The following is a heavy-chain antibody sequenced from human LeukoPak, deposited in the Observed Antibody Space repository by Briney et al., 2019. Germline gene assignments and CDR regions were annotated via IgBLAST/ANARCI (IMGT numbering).Heavy chain of an antibody. CDR3: ARATYHYDSSGPALEN. V-gene: IGHV4-59*01. D-gene: IGHD3-22*01. Sequence: NPSETLSLTCTVSGDSITNYYWSWIRQPPGKGLERIGHIYYSGSTNFNPSLKSRVTLSVDTSKNQFSLKLTSVTAADTAVYYCARATYHYDSSGPALENWGQGTLVTVSS. J-gene: IGHJ4*02. CDR2: IYYSGST. CDR1: GDSITNYY.